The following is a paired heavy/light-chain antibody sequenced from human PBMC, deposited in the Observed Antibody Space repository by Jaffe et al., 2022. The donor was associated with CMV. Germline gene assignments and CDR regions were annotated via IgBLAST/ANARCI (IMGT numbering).Light chain of an antibody. V-gene: IGKV1-9*01. J-gene: IGKJ3*01. CDR3: QQLNSYRFT. Sequence: IQLTQSPSSLSASVGDRVTITCRASQGISSYLAWYQQKPGKAPKLLIYAASTLQSGVPSRFSGSGSGTDFTLTISSLQPEDFATYYCQQLNSYRFTFGPGTKVDIK. CDR1: QGISSY. CDR2: AAS.
Heavy chain of an antibody. CDR3: ARVSWLSAAAGTPIGGYYYGMDV. CDR2: IKQDGSEK. V-gene: IGHV3-7*01. Sequence: EVQLVESGGGLVQPGGSLRLSCAASGFTFSSYWMSWVRQAPGKGLEWVANIKQDGSEKYYVDSVKGRFTISRDNAKNSLYLQMNSLRAEDTAVYYCARVSWLSAAAGTPIGGYYYGMDVWGQGTTVTVSS. D-gene: IGHD6-13*01. J-gene: IGHJ6*02. CDR1: GFTFSSYW.